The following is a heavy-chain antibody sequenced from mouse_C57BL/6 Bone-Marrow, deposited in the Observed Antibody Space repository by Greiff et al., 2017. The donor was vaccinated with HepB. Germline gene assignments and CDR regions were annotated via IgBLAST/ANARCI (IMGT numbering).Heavy chain of an antibody. V-gene: IGHV5-15*01. D-gene: IGHD1-1*01. CDR2: ISNLAYSI. J-gene: IGHJ4*01. Sequence: EVKLQESGGGLVQPGGSLKLSCAASGFTFSDYGMAWVRQAPRKGPEWVAFISNLAYSIYYADTLTGRFTISRENAKNTLYLEMSSLRSEATAKYCCARRLLRSYAMDYWGQGTSVTVSS. CDR3: ARRLLRSYAMDY. CDR1: GFTFSDYG.